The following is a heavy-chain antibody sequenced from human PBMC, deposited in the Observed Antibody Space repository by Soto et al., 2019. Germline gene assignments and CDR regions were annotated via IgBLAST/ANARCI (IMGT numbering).Heavy chain of an antibody. Sequence: QVTLKESGPVLVKPTETLTLTCTISGFSLSNGRMGVSWIRQSPGKALEWLAHIFSDAERSYSSSMQSRLTISTDTSGTQVVLSMTNMDPVDTGTYFCVRMNADTYSHYYAMDVW. V-gene: IGHV2-26*03. J-gene: IGHJ6*01. CDR3: VRMNADTYSHYYAMDV. D-gene: IGHD1-1*01. CDR1: GFSLSNGRMG. CDR2: IFSDAER.